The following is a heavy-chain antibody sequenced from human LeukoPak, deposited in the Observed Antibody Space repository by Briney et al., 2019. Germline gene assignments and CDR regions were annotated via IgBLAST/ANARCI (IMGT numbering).Heavy chain of an antibody. CDR1: GFTFTTYW. V-gene: IGHV3-74*01. D-gene: IGHD5-18*01. J-gene: IGHJ6*02. CDR2: INSDGSIT. CDR3: ARDAVDTANAV. Sequence: GGSLRLSCAASGFTFTTYWMNWVRQAPGKGLVWVSHINSDGSITSYADSVKGRFTISRDNAKNTLYLQMNSLRAEDTAVYYCARDAVDTANAVWGQGTTVTVSS.